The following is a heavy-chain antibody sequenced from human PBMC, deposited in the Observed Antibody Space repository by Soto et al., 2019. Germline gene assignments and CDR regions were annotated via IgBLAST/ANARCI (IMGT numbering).Heavy chain of an antibody. CDR1: GYTFTSYA. J-gene: IGHJ4*02. V-gene: IGHV1-3*01. Sequence: QVPLVQSGAEVKKPGASVKVSCKASGYTFTSYAMHWVRQAPGQRLEWMGWINAGNGNTKYSQKLQGRVTITRDTSASTAYMELSSLRSEDTAVYYCATALYSSGCYYFDYWGEGTLVTVSS. D-gene: IGHD6-19*01. CDR2: INAGNGNT. CDR3: ATALYSSGCYYFDY.